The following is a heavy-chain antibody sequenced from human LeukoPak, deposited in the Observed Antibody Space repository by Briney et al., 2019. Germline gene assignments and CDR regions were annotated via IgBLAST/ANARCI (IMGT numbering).Heavy chain of an antibody. Sequence: GGSLRLSCAASGFTFSNYAMHWVRQAPGKGLEWVAVISFDGSNKYCADSVKGRFTISRDNSKNTLYLQMNSLRAEDTAVYYCARDSYYYDRSGYPPDYWGQGTLVTVSS. J-gene: IGHJ4*02. V-gene: IGHV3-30-3*01. CDR2: ISFDGSNK. CDR1: GFTFSNYA. CDR3: ARDSYYYDRSGYPPDY. D-gene: IGHD3-22*01.